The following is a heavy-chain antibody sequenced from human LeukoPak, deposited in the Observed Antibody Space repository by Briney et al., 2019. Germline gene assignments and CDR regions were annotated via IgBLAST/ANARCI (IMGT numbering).Heavy chain of an antibody. D-gene: IGHD2-15*01. CDR2: IIPIFGTA. Sequence: GASVKVSCKASGGTFISYAISWVRQAPGQGLEWMGGIIPIFGTANYVQKFQGRVTITTDESTGTDYMELSSLRSEDTAVYYCARDYCSGGSCYSGYYYYMDVWGKGTTVTVSS. CDR1: GGTFISYA. J-gene: IGHJ6*03. V-gene: IGHV1-69*05. CDR3: ARDYCSGGSCYSGYYYYMDV.